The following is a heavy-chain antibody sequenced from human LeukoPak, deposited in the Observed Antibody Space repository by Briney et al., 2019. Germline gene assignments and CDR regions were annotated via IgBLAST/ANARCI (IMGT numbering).Heavy chain of an antibody. J-gene: IGHJ4*01. CDR1: GGSISGHH. D-gene: IGHD4-17*01. V-gene: IGHV4-59*11. Sequence: SETLSLTCTVSGGSISGHHWSLIRQPPGKGLEWIGCIYNSGTPKYNPSLKSRVTISLDTSKNQFSLKLSSVTAADTAVYYCASFGDTDYLFDYWGQGTLVAVSS. CDR3: ASFGDTDYLFDY. CDR2: IYNSGTP.